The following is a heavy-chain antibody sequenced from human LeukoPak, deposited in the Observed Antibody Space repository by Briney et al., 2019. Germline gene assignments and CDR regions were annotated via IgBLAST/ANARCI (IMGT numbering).Heavy chain of an antibody. J-gene: IGHJ1*01. CDR1: GDSVSRSDSY. CDR3: ARRRYYDGSGYLE. D-gene: IGHD3-22*01. CDR2: IYYSGRT. V-gene: IGHV4-39*01. Sequence: SETLSLTRSVSGDSVSRSDSYWDWIRQPPGKGLEWIGTIYYSGRTCYSPSLKSRVTMSVDPSNNQFSLNLRSVTAADTALYYCARRRYYDGSGYLEWGQGTLLSVSS.